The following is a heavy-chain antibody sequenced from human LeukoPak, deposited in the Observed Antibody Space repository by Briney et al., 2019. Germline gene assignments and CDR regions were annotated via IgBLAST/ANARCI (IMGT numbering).Heavy chain of an antibody. J-gene: IGHJ5*02. CDR1: GYTLTELS. CDR3: ATTVTTFRLSLWFDP. CDR2: FDPEDGET. V-gene: IGHV1-24*01. Sequence: ASVKVSCKVSGYTLTELSMHWVRQAPGKGLEWMGGFDPEDGETIYAQKFQGRVTMTEDTSTDTAYMELSSLRSEDTAVYYCATTVTTFRLSLWFDPWGQGTLVTVSS. D-gene: IGHD4-17*01.